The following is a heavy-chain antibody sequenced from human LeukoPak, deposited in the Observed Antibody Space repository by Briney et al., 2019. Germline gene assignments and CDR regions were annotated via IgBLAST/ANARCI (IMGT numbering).Heavy chain of an antibody. CDR2: IKQDGSEK. J-gene: IGHJ4*02. CDR3: AREGPYGSGSYQLDY. D-gene: IGHD3-10*01. Sequence: GGSLTLSCAASGFTFSSYWMSWVRQAPGKGLEWVANIKQDGSEKYYVDSVKGRFTISRDNAKNSLYLQMNSLRAEDTAVYYCAREGPYGSGSYQLDYWGQGTLVTVSS. CDR1: GFTFSSYW. V-gene: IGHV3-7*01.